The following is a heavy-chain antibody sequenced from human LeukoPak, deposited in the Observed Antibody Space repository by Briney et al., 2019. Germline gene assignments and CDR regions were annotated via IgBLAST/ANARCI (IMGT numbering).Heavy chain of an antibody. D-gene: IGHD3-22*01. CDR2: ISWNSGSI. Sequence: PGGSLRLSCAASGFTFDDFAMHWVRQAPGKGLEWVSGISWNSGSIGYADSVKGRFTISRDNAKNSLYLQMNSLRTEDTALYYCAKRGLPYYYDSSGYFYFDSWGQGTLVTVSS. CDR1: GFTFDDFA. V-gene: IGHV3-9*01. J-gene: IGHJ4*02. CDR3: AKRGLPYYYDSSGYFYFDS.